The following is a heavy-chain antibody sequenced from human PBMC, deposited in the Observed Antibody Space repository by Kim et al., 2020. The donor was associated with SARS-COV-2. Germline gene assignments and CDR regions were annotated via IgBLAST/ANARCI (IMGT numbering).Heavy chain of an antibody. J-gene: IGHJ3*02. D-gene: IGHD2-2*01. V-gene: IGHV3-11*06. CDR3: ARDLVVVPAANRHDAFDI. Sequence: KGRFTISRDNAKNSLYLQMNSLRAEDTAVYYCARDLVVVPAANRHDAFDIWGQGTMVTVSS.